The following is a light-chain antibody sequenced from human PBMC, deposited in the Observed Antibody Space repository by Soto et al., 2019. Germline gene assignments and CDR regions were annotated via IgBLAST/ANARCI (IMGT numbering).Light chain of an antibody. CDR1: SSDVGGYNY. Sequence: QSALTQPPSVSGSPGQSITISCTGTSSDVGGYNYVSWYQQHPGKAPKFMIYDVSNRPSGVSDRFSGSKSGNTASLTISGLQAEDEADYYCCSYASSTSLVFGGGTKLTVL. CDR2: DVS. V-gene: IGLV2-11*01. J-gene: IGLJ2*01. CDR3: CSYASSTSLV.